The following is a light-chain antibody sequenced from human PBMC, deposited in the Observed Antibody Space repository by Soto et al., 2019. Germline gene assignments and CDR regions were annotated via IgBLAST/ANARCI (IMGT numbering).Light chain of an antibody. CDR3: QQYNNWPPWT. Sequence: ETVLTQSPGTLSLSPGERATLSCRASQSVSSTLAWYQQKPGQAPRLLIYGASTRATGIPAGFSGSGSGTEFTLTIRSLQSEDFAVYYCQQYNNWPPWTFGQGTTGDIK. V-gene: IGKV3-15*01. CDR2: GAS. CDR1: QSVSST. J-gene: IGKJ1*01.